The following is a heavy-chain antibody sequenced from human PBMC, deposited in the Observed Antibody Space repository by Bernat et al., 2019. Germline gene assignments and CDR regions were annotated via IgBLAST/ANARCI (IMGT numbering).Heavy chain of an antibody. CDR1: GFTFSNYA. CDR2: VRGSDGST. J-gene: IGHJ6*02. D-gene: IGHD6-13*01. V-gene: IGHV3-23*01. CDR3: AKASPYGTTWYGRVDV. Sequence: EVQLLESGGGLVQPGGSLRLSCAASGFTFSNYAFTWVRQAPGKGLEWVSAVRGSDGSTYYAESVKGRFIMSRDRSRDTMDLQMNSLRPEDTAVYYCAKASPYGTTWYGRVDVWGQGTTVTVSS.